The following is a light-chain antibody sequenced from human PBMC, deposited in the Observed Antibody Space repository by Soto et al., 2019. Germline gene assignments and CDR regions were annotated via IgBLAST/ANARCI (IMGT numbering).Light chain of an antibody. Sequence: QSVLTQPPSVSGAPGQRVTISCTGSSSNIGAGYDVHWYQQLPGTAPKLLIYGNSNRPSGVPDRFSGSKSGTSASLAITGLQAEDEADYYCQSYDSSRSCLYVFGTGTKLTVL. J-gene: IGLJ1*01. CDR1: SSNIGAGYD. CDR2: GNS. CDR3: QSYDSSRSCLYV. V-gene: IGLV1-40*01.